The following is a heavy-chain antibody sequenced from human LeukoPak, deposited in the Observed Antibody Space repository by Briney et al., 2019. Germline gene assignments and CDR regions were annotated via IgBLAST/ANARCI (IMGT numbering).Heavy chain of an antibody. Sequence: GGSLRLSCAASGFTFSTYVMNWVRQAPGKGLEWVSVISDSGGSTYSADSVRGRFTISRDNSENTLYLQMNSLRAEDTAVYYCARRNWNDQYYYYGMDVWGPGTTVTVSS. D-gene: IGHD1-1*01. CDR2: ISDSGGST. CDR3: ARRNWNDQYYYYGMDV. J-gene: IGHJ6*02. CDR1: GFTFSTYV. V-gene: IGHV3-23*01.